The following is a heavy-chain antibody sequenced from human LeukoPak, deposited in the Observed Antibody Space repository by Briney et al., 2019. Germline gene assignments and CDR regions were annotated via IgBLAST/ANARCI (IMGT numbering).Heavy chain of an antibody. Sequence: PGGSLRLSGAASGFPFSSSGMHWVRQAPGKGLEWVTFIHADGNSKYYADSVEGRFTVSRDSPKNTLSLQMNSLRVEDTAVYYCARSLSAREYFQHWGQSTLVTVSS. J-gene: IGHJ1*01. V-gene: IGHV3-30*02. CDR1: GFPFSSSG. D-gene: IGHD6-6*01. CDR2: IHADGNSK. CDR3: ARSLSAREYFQH.